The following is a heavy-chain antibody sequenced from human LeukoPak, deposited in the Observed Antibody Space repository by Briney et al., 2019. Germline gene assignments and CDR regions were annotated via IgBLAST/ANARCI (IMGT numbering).Heavy chain of an antibody. CDR1: GGSISSYY. CDR2: IYTSGST. Sequence: PSETLSLTCTVSGGSISSYYWSWIRQPAGKGLEWIGRIYTSGSTNYNPSLKSRVTMSVDTSKNQFSLKLSSVTAADTAVYWCAGVLRVEMVVNYWGQGTLVTVSS. CDR3: AGVLRVEMVVNY. J-gene: IGHJ4*02. D-gene: IGHD5-24*01. V-gene: IGHV4-4*07.